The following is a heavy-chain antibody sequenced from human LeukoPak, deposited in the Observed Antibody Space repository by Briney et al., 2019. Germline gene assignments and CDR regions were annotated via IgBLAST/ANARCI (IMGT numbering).Heavy chain of an antibody. Sequence: GGSLRLSCAASGFTVSSNYMSWVRQAPGKGLGWVSLIYAGGSTYYADAVKGRFTISRHNSKNTLHLQMSSLRVEDTAVYYCATAGSSELLWDYAMDVWGQGTTVTVSS. V-gene: IGHV3-53*04. D-gene: IGHD3-10*01. CDR1: GFTVSSNY. CDR2: IYAGGST. J-gene: IGHJ6*02. CDR3: ATAGSSELLWDYAMDV.